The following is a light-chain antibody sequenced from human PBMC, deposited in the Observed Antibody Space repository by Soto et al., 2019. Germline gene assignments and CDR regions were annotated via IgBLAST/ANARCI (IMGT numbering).Light chain of an antibody. V-gene: IGKV1-5*03. CDR3: QQYSSYSRT. CDR1: QSISSW. J-gene: IGKJ1*01. Sequence: DIQMTQSPSTLSASVGDRVTITCRASQSISSWLAWYQQKPGKAPKLLIYKASSLESGVPSRFSGSGSGTEVTLTISSLQPDDFATYYCQQYSSYSRTFGQGTKVEIK. CDR2: KAS.